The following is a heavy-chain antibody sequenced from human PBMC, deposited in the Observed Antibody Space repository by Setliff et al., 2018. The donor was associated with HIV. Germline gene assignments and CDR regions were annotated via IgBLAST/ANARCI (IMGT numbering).Heavy chain of an antibody. Sequence: GGSLRLSCVFTLDTHWMDWVRQAPGKGLVWASRINRDGRSTHYADSVKGRFTISRDNAAKSLYLQMNSLRVEDTALYYCARSFKNGPVESDYWGQGTLVTVSS. CDR1: FTLDTHW. CDR3: ARSFKNGPVESDY. D-gene: IGHD1-1*01. J-gene: IGHJ4*02. CDR2: INRDGRST. V-gene: IGHV3-74*01.